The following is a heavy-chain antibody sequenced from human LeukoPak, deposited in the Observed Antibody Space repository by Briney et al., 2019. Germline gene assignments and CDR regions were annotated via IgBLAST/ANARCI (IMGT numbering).Heavy chain of an antibody. CDR1: GYTFTGYY. CDR2: INPNSGDS. D-gene: IGHD5-18*01. Sequence: ASVTLTCTASGYTFTGYYMHWVRQAPGQGLEWMGWINPNSGDSHHAQKFQGRVTMTRDTSMSTAYMELSRLRSDDTAVYYCAREIGGILVFDYWGQGTLVTVSS. CDR3: AREIGGILVFDY. V-gene: IGHV1-2*02. J-gene: IGHJ4*02.